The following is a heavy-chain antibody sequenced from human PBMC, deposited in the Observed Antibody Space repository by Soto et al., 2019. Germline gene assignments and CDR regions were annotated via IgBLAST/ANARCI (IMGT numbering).Heavy chain of an antibody. V-gene: IGHV1-69*13. CDR3: AKIAAAGEISDY. D-gene: IGHD6-13*01. J-gene: IGHJ4*02. Sequence: SVKVSCKASGGTFSIYAVSWVRQAPGQGLEWMGGIIPIFGTANYAQKFQGRVTITADESTSTAYMELSSLRSEDTALYYCAKIAAAGEISDYWGQGTLVTVSS. CDR2: IIPIFGTA. CDR1: GGTFSIYA.